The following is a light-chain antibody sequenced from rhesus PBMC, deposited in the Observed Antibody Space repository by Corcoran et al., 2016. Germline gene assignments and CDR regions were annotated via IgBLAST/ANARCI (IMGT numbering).Light chain of an antibody. V-gene: IGLV3S11*01. Sequence: SSGLPPEPALSVALGHTFRMTCQGDSLKTYYASWYQQKPGQVPVLVIYDNINRPSGIPGRFSGSWSGNTGSLTITGAQVEDEADYYCGSWDNSINHYIFGAGTRLTVL. J-gene: IGLJ1*01. CDR3: GSWDNSINHYI. CDR1: SLKTYY. CDR2: DNI.